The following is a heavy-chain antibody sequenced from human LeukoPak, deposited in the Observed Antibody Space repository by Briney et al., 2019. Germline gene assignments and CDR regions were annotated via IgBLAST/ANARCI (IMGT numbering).Heavy chain of an antibody. Sequence: GGSLRLSCAASGFTFSSYAMHWVRQAPGKGLEWVAVISYDGSNKYYADSVKGRFTISRDNSKNTLYLQMNSLRAEDTAVYYCARSNRLRNWFDPWGQGTLVTVST. D-gene: IGHD3-16*01. CDR2: ISYDGSNK. V-gene: IGHV3-30-3*01. CDR1: GFTFSSYA. J-gene: IGHJ5*02. CDR3: ARSNRLRNWFDP.